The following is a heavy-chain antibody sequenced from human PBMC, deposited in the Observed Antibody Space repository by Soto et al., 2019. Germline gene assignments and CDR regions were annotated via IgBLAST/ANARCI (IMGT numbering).Heavy chain of an antibody. D-gene: IGHD3-22*01. J-gene: IGHJ4*02. Sequence: GGSLRLSCAASGFIFSDHYMDWVRQAPGKGLEWVGRTRNKANSYTTEYAASVKGRFTISRDDSKNSLYLQMNSLKTEDTAVYYCARARYDSSGYYPVDYWGQGTLVTVSS. CDR2: TRNKANSYTT. CDR1: GFIFSDHY. CDR3: ARARYDSSGYYPVDY. V-gene: IGHV3-72*01.